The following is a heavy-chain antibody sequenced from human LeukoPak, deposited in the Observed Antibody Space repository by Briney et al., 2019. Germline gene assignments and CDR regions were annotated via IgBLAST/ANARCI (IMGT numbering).Heavy chain of an antibody. V-gene: IGHV3-11*01. CDR2: ISSSGSTI. D-gene: IGHD3-9*01. Sequence: GGSLRLSCAASGFTFSDYYMSWIRQAPGKGLEWVSYISSSGSTIYYADSLKGRFTISRDNAKNSLYLQMNSLRAEDTAVYFCAREGSYDILTGYRFYGLDVWGQGTSVTVSS. CDR3: AREGSYDILTGYRFYGLDV. J-gene: IGHJ6*02. CDR1: GFTFSDYY.